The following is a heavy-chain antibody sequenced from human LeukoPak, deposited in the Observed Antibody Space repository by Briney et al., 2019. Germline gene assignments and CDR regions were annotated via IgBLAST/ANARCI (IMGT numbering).Heavy chain of an antibody. V-gene: IGHV3-11*01. D-gene: IGHD1-1*01. J-gene: IGHJ6*02. CDR1: GWTFSDYF. CDR2: ISSGGSTI. CDR3: ARVPREPDSGNTTPIDV. Sequence: SGGSLRVSCAGSGWTFSDYFMSWIRQAPGKGLEYVAYISSGGSTIYYADSVKGRFTISRHNAKNSLYLQLNSLRAEDTAVYYCARVPREPDSGNTTPIDVWGQGTTVTVSS.